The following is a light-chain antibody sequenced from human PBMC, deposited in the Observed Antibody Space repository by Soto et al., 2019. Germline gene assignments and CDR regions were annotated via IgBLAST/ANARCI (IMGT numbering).Light chain of an antibody. V-gene: IGKV3-11*01. CDR3: QQRSNWPPRIT. Sequence: EIVVTQSPATLSLSPGERATLSCRASQSVSSYLAWYQQKPGQAPRLLIYDASNRATGIPDRFSGSGSGTDFTHTISSLEPEDFPDYYCQQRSNWPPRITFGRGTRLEMK. CDR2: DAS. J-gene: IGKJ5*01. CDR1: QSVSSY.